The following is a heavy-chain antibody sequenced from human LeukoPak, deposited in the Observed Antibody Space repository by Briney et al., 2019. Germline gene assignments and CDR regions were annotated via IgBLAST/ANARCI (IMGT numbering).Heavy chain of an antibody. CDR2: ISYDGSNK. CDR1: GFTFSSYG. Sequence: GGPLRLSCAASGFTFSSYGMHWVRQAPGKGLEWVAVISYDGSNKYYADSVKGRFTISRDNSKNTLYLQMNSLRAEDTAVYYCAKDRGTEWGRGTLVTVSS. J-gene: IGHJ4*02. D-gene: IGHD3-10*01. CDR3: AKDRGTE. V-gene: IGHV3-30*18.